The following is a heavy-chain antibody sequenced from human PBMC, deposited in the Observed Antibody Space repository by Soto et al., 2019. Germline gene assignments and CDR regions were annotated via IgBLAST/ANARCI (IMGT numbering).Heavy chain of an antibody. CDR3: ARADYGDYPLDYYGMDV. V-gene: IGHV1-18*01. CDR1: GYTFTSYG. CDR2: ISAYNGNT. J-gene: IGHJ6*02. Sequence: QVQLVQSGAEVKKPGASVKVSCKASGYTFTSYGISWVRQAPGRGLEWMGWISAYNGNTNYAQKLQGRVTMTTDTSTSTAYMELRSLRSDDTAVYYCARADYGDYPLDYYGMDVWGQGTTVTVSS. D-gene: IGHD4-17*01.